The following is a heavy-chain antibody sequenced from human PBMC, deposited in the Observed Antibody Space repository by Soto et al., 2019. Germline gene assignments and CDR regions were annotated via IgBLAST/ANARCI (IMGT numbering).Heavy chain of an antibody. J-gene: IGHJ4*02. D-gene: IGHD5-18*01. CDR2: IYYSGIT. CDR3: ARAGTAMVTLDY. Sequence: SETLSLTCSVSGGSISSYFWSWIRQPPGKGLEWIGYIYYSGITNYNPPLKCRVTLSVDTSKNQFSLRLSSVTPADTAVYYCARAGTAMVTLDYWGQGTLVTVS. V-gene: IGHV4-59*01. CDR1: GGSISSYF.